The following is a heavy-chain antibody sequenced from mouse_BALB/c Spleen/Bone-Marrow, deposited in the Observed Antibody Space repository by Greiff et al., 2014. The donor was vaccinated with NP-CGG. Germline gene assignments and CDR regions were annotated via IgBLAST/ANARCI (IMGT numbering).Heavy chain of an antibody. CDR2: IYPESGDT. CDR3: NAGDGTRDWFSY. J-gene: IGHJ3*01. Sequence: LVEPGAELVRSGASVRLSCTTSDFNIKDYYVHWVKQRPVQGLEWIGWIYPESGDTEYAPKFQGKATMTADTSSNIAYLQLSSLTSEDTAVYYDNAGDGTRDWFSYWGQGTLVTVSA. CDR1: DFNIKDYY. V-gene: IGHV14-4*02. D-gene: IGHD4-1*01.